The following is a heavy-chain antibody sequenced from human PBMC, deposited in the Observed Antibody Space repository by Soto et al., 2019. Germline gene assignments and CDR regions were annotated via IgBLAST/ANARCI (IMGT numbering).Heavy chain of an antibody. D-gene: IGHD4-17*01. CDR1: GGSISSGGYY. Sequence: QVQLQESGPGLVKPSQTLSLTCTVSGGSISSGGYYWSWIRQRPGKGLEWIGYIYYSGSTYYNPSLKTRVTIPGDTSKYQFSVRLSSVTAWDTAVYYWARSPEATVTALAFGGLGTRVTV. CDR2: IYYSGST. V-gene: IGHV4-31*03. CDR3: ARSPEATVTALAF. J-gene: IGHJ4*02.